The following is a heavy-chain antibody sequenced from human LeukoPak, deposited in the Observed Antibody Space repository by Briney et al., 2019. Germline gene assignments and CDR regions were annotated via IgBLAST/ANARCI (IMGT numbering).Heavy chain of an antibody. V-gene: IGHV4-4*07. Sequence: SETPSLTCIVSGASISSYYWSWIRQPAGKGLEWIGRIYTTGSTNYNPSLKSRVTMSVDTSKNQFSLKLSSVTAADTAVYYCARCYYDGSGYYHDYWGQATLVTVSS. CDR1: GASISSYY. J-gene: IGHJ4*02. CDR3: ARCYYDGSGYYHDY. D-gene: IGHD3-22*01. CDR2: IYTTGST.